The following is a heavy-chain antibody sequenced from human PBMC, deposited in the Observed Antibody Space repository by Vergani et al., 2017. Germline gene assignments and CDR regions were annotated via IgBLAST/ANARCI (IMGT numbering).Heavy chain of an antibody. CDR3: ARAKLRFLEWSPPNWFDP. V-gene: IGHV4-59*12. J-gene: IGHJ5*02. CDR2: IYYSGST. Sequence: QVQLQESGPGLVKPSETLSLTCTVSGGSISSYYWSWIRQPPGKGLEWIGYIYYSGSTYYNPSLKSRVTISVDTSKNQFSLKLSSVTAADTAVYYCARAKLRFLEWSPPNWFDPWGQGTLVTVSS. CDR1: GGSISSYY. D-gene: IGHD3-3*01.